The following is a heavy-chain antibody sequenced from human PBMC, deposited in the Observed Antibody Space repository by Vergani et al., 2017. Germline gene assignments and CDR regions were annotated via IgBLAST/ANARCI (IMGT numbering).Heavy chain of an antibody. J-gene: IGHJ6*03. CDR1: GFALNRHA. V-gene: IGHV3-30*18. D-gene: IGHD3-10*01. CDR2: ISNDGSKK. Sequence: QVQLVESGGGVVQPGTSLRLSCVVSGFALNRHAMYWVRQAPGKGLEWVVGISNDGSKKYYADSVKGRFTISRDNSKNTLDLQMNSLRTQDTAVYYCAKAGSVTSGSLQYNFYMDVWGKGTTVTVS. CDR3: AKAGSVTSGSLQYNFYMDV.